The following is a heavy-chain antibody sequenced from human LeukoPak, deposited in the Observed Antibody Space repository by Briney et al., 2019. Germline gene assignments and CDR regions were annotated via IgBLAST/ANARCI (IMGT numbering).Heavy chain of an antibody. Sequence: ASVKVSCKASGYSFTTYGISWVRQAPGQGLEWMGWISANNNNTDNVQKLQGRVTMTTETSTSTAYMELRSLRSDDTAVYYCARDPSIAAAGTLGYWGQGTLVTVSS. V-gene: IGHV1-18*01. J-gene: IGHJ4*02. CDR1: GYSFTTYG. CDR2: ISANNNNT. D-gene: IGHD6-13*01. CDR3: ARDPSIAAAGTLGY.